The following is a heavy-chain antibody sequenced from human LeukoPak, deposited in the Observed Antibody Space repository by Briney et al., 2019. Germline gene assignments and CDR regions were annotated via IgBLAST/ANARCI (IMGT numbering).Heavy chain of an antibody. V-gene: IGHV1-2*06. CDR2: INPSSGGT. Sequence: GASVKVSCKASGYTFTGYYMHWVRQAPGQGLEWMGRINPSSGGTNYAQKFQGRVTMTRDTSFSTAYMELSRLRSDDTAVYYCARGGASSSWLNWFDPWGQGTLVTVSS. CDR3: ARGGASSSWLNWFDP. J-gene: IGHJ5*02. CDR1: GYTFTGYY. D-gene: IGHD6-13*01.